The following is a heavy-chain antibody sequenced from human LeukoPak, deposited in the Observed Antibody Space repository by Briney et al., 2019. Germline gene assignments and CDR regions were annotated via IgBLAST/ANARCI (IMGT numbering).Heavy chain of an antibody. CDR2: ISAYNGNT. CDR1: GYTFTSYG. J-gene: IGHJ4*02. Sequence: GASVKVSCKAPGYTFTSYGISWVRQAPGQGLERMGWISAYNGNTNYAQKLQGRVTMTTDTSTSTAYMELRSLRSDDTAVYYCALYMSSYYDSSGYLAIDYWGQGTLVTVSS. V-gene: IGHV1-18*01. CDR3: ALYMSSYYDSSGYLAIDY. D-gene: IGHD3-22*01.